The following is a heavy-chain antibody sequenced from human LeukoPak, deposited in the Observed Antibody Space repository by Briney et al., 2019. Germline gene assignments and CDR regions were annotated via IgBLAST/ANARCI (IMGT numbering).Heavy chain of an antibody. CDR1: GFSVSDNC. Sequence: PGGSLRLSCAASGFSVSDNCMSWVRRNPGKGLDWVAVICSGGTTHYGDSVKGRFTISRDNSKNTLYLQMNSLRVEDTAVYYCARGRMVRGVIHYYYYMDVWGKGTTVTVSS. CDR2: ICSGGTT. V-gene: IGHV3-66*01. J-gene: IGHJ6*03. CDR3: ARGRMVRGVIHYYYYMDV. D-gene: IGHD3-10*01.